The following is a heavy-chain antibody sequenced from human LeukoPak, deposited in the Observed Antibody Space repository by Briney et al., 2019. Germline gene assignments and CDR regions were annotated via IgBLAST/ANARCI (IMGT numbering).Heavy chain of an antibody. CDR1: GFTFSGSA. CDR3: TRRPDWGGDYYYGMDV. CDR2: IRSKANSYAT. D-gene: IGHD7-27*01. J-gene: IGHJ6*02. V-gene: IGHV3-73*01. Sequence: PGGSLKLSCAASGFTFSGSAMHWVRQASGKGLEWVGRIRSKANSYATAYAASVKGRFTISRDDSKNTAYLQMNSLKTEDTAVYYCTRRPDWGGDYYYGMDVWGQGTTVTVSS.